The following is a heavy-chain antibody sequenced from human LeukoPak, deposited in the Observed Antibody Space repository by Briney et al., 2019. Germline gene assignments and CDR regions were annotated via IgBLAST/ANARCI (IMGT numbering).Heavy chain of an antibody. Sequence: GVLRLFRAASGFTFSDYYMSWIRQAPGKGLEWVSYISSSGSTIYYADSVKGRFTISRDNAKNSLYLQMNSLRAEDTAVYYCARSLPRITMVRGAPWGQGTLVTVSS. V-gene: IGHV3-11*01. CDR2: ISSSGSTI. D-gene: IGHD3-10*01. CDR3: ARSLPRITMVRGAP. J-gene: IGHJ5*02. CDR1: GFTFSDYY.